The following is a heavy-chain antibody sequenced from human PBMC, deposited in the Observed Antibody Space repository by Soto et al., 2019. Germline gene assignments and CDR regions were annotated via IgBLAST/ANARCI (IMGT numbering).Heavy chain of an antibody. CDR1: GGSFSGYY. J-gene: IGHJ6*03. CDR2: INHSGST. V-gene: IGHV4-34*01. D-gene: IGHD3-10*01. CDR3: ARGADYGSGSSPSPGIYYYYYMDV. Sequence: SETLSLTCAVYGGSFSGYYWSWIRQPPGKGLEWIGEINHSGSTNYNPSLKSRVTISVDTSKNQFSLKLSSVTAADTAVYYCARGADYGSGSSPSPGIYYYYYMDVWGKGTTVTVSS.